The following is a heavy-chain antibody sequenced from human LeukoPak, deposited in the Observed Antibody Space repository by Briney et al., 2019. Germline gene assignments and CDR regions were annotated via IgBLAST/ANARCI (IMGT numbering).Heavy chain of an antibody. J-gene: IGHJ4*02. D-gene: IGHD2-15*01. CDR2: ISYDGSNK. CDR1: GFTFGDYA. V-gene: IGHV3-30*18. CDR3: AKQERRYCSGGSCSPGDY. Sequence: GGSLRLSCTASGFTFGDYAMSWVRQAPGKGLEWVAVISYDGSNKYYADSVKGRFTISRDNSKNTLYLQMNSLRAEDTAVYYCAKQERRYCSGGSCSPGDYWGQGTLVTVSS.